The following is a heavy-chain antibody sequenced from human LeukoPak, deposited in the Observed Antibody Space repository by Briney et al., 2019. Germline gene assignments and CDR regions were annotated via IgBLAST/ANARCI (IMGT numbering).Heavy chain of an antibody. CDR3: ATDSPETAAFDY. Sequence: PGGSLRLSCTASGFTFNTYSMNWVRQAPRARLEWVSYVSSSSRTIYYADSVKGRFTISRDNAKNSLYLQMDSLRADDTAVYYCATDSPETAAFDYWGQGTLVTVSS. CDR2: VSSSSRTI. CDR1: GFTFNTYS. V-gene: IGHV3-48*04. D-gene: IGHD1-1*01. J-gene: IGHJ4*02.